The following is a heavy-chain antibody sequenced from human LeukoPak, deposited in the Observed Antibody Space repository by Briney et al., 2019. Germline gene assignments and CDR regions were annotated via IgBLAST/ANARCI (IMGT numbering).Heavy chain of an antibody. Sequence: GGSLRLSCAASGFTFSSYGMHWVRQAPGKGLEWVAVISYDGSNKYYADSVKGRFTISRDNSKNTLYLQMNSLRAEDTAVYYCAKDSSPYCSSTSCYCDYWGQGTLVTVSS. J-gene: IGHJ4*02. V-gene: IGHV3-30*18. CDR2: ISYDGSNK. D-gene: IGHD2-2*01. CDR1: GFTFSSYG. CDR3: AKDSSPYCSSTSCYCDY.